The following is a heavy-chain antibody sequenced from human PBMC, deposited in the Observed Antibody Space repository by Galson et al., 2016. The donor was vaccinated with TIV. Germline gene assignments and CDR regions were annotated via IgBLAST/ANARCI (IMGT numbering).Heavy chain of an antibody. D-gene: IGHD3-22*01. CDR2: IISIFRTT. CDR3: ARTDTLKNYYDSSGYYPF. Sequence: SVKVSCKASANTFISYAITWVRQAPGQGLEWMGGIISIFRTTQYAQKFQGRVTITADESMSTAYMELSSLRSDDTAVYYYARTDTLKNYYDSSGYYPFWGQGTLVTVSS. CDR1: ANTFISYA. J-gene: IGHJ4*02. V-gene: IGHV1-69*13.